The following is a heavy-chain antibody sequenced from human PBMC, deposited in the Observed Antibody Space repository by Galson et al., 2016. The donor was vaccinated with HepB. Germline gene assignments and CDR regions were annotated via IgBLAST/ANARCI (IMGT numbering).Heavy chain of an antibody. Sequence: QSGAEVKKPGESLKISCKGSGSSFSRYWIGWVRQMPGKGLEWMGIIYPDDSETRYSPSFQGQVTISADKSISTAYLQWSSLKASDTAMYYCARHGLERYYSGMDGGGQGTTVPVPS. J-gene: IGHJ6*02. V-gene: IGHV5-51*01. D-gene: IGHD1-1*01. CDR3: ARHGLERYYSGMDG. CDR2: IYPDDSET. CDR1: GSSFSRYW.